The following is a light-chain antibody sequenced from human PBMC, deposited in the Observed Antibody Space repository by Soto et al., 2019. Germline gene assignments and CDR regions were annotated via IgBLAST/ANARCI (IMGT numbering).Light chain of an antibody. Sequence: DIQMTPSPSSLSASVGDRVTITCQASQDISNYLNWYQQKPGKAPKLLIYDASNLETGVPSRFSGSGSGTDFTFTISSLQPEDIATYYCQQYDNLPTFGQGTRLE. J-gene: IGKJ5*01. CDR1: QDISNY. CDR3: QQYDNLPT. CDR2: DAS. V-gene: IGKV1-33*01.